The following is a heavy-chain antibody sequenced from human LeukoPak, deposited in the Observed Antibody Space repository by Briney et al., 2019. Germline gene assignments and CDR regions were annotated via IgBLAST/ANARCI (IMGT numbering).Heavy chain of an antibody. D-gene: IGHD6-13*01. J-gene: IGHJ4*02. Sequence: ASVKVSCKASGYTFTSYAISGVRQAPGQGLEWMGRISTYNANTNYAQNLQGRVTMTTDTSTSTAYTELRSLRPDDTAVYYCARDKAAAGSYDYWGQGTLVTVSS. CDR2: ISTYNANT. CDR1: GYTFTSYA. CDR3: ARDKAAAGSYDY. V-gene: IGHV1-18*01.